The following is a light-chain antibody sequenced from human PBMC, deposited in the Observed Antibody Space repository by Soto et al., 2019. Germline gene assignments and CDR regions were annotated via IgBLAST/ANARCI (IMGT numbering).Light chain of an antibody. Sequence: QSALTQPPSASGSPGQSVTISCTGTSSDVGGYNYVSWYQQHPGKAPKLMIYEVSKRPSGVPDRFSGSKSGNTASLTVSGLQAEDEADYYCSSYAGSNEVFGGGTKLPV. V-gene: IGLV2-8*01. CDR1: SSDVGGYNY. CDR3: SSYAGSNEV. J-gene: IGLJ3*02. CDR2: EVS.